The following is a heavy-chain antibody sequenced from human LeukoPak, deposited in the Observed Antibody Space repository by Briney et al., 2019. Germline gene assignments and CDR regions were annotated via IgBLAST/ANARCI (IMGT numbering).Heavy chain of an antibody. Sequence: PGGSLRLSCAASGFTFSDYYMGWIRQAPGKGLEWVSYISSSGSTIYYADSVKGRFTISRDNAKNSLYVQMNSLRAEDTAVYYCARVDTMVRGVPRFDYWGQGTLVTVSS. CDR1: GFTFSDYY. V-gene: IGHV3-11*01. CDR3: ARVDTMVRGVPRFDY. CDR2: ISSSGSTI. J-gene: IGHJ4*02. D-gene: IGHD3-10*01.